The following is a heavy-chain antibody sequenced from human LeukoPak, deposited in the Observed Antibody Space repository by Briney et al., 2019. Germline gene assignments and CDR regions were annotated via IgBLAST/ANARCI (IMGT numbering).Heavy chain of an antibody. CDR3: ASDSSSGDDY. J-gene: IGHJ4*02. CDR2: INHSGST. D-gene: IGHD6-19*01. CDR1: GGSFSGYY. V-gene: IGHV4-34*01. Sequence: SETLSLTCAVYGGSFSGYYWSWIRQPPGKGLEWIGEINHSGSTNYNPSLKSRVTISVDTSKNQFSPKLSSVTAADTAVYYCASDSSSGDDYWGQGTLVTVSS.